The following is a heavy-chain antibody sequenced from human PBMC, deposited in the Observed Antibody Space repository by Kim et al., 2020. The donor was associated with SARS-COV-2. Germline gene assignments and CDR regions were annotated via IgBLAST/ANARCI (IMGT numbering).Heavy chain of an antibody. D-gene: IGHD3-10*01. V-gene: IGHV1-18*04. CDR3: AGERRDPNLYTMVRVD. CDR2: ISAYNGNT. J-gene: IGHJ4*02. CDR1: GYTFTSYG. Sequence: ASVKVSCKASGYTFTSYGISWVRQAPGQGLEWMGWISAYNGNTNYAQKLQGRVTMTTDTSTSTAYMELRSLRSDDTAVYYCAGERRDPNLYTMVRVDWGQGTLVTVSS.